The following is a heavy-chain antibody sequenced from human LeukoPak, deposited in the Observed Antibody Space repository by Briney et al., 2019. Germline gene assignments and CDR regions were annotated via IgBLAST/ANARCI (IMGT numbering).Heavy chain of an antibody. CDR1: GVTVSSNY. CDR2: VSRNSSTI. CDR3: ARDRLTSSLDI. V-gene: IGHV3-48*01. J-gene: IGHJ3*02. Sequence: GGALRLSCAASGVTVSSNYMNWVRQAPGQGLELVSYVSRNSSTIYYADSVKGRFTISRDNAKNSLYVQMTSLRAEDTAVYYCARDRLTSSLDIWGQGTMVTVSS. D-gene: IGHD3-16*02.